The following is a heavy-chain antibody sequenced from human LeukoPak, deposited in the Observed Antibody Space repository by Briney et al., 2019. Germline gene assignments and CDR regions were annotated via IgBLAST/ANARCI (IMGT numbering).Heavy chain of an antibody. V-gene: IGHV4-59*11. D-gene: IGHD5-18*01. CDR2: LFDSVNT. J-gene: IGHJ4*02. CDR1: GGSISSHY. CDR3: ATIKRGSIFGYFDF. Sequence: SETLSLTCTVSGGSISSHYWSWIRRPPGKGLEWIAYLFDSVNTKDNPSLQSRLTLSADTSKNQFSLRLSSVTAADTAVYYCATIKRGSIFGYFDFWGQGIKVTVSS.